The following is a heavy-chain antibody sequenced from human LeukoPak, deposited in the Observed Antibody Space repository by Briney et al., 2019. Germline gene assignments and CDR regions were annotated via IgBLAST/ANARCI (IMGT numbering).Heavy chain of an antibody. V-gene: IGHV3-30*03. CDR2: ISYDGSNK. J-gene: IGHJ4*02. D-gene: IGHD3-22*01. Sequence: PGRSLRLSCAASGFTFSGYGMHWVRRAPGKGLEWVAVISYDGSNKYYADSVKGRFTISRDNSKNTLYLQMNSLRAEDTAVYYCARESYYDSSGYYYFDYWGQGTLVTVSS. CDR3: ARESYYDSSGYYYFDY. CDR1: GFTFSGYG.